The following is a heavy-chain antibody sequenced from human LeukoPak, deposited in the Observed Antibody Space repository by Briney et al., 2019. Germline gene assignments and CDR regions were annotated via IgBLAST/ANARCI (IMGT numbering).Heavy chain of an antibody. CDR3: ARYTLRAYGEYAVSYFDL. CDR2: IYHGDSDT. CDR1: GYSFTSYW. J-gene: IGHJ2*01. D-gene: IGHD4-17*01. Sequence: MHGESLQISCMGSGYSFTSYWIGWLRQMSRKSLVWMGIIYHGDSDTRYNPSLQGQVTISAHKSVSTAYLQWSSLKASDTAMYYCARYTLRAYGEYAVSYFDLWGRGTLVTVSS. V-gene: IGHV5-51*01.